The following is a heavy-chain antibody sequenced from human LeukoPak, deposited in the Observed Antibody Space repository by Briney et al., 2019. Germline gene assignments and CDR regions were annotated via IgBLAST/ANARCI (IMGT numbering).Heavy chain of an antibody. CDR1: GYTFTGYY. V-gene: IGHV1-2*02. CDR2: INPNSGGT. J-gene: IGHJ6*03. D-gene: IGHD6-6*01. Sequence: ASVKVSCKASGYTFTGYYMHWVRQAPGQGLEWMGWINPNSGGTNYAQKFQGRATMTRDTSISTAYMELSRLRSDDTAVYYCARDKGQLGALYYYMDVWGKGTTVTVSS. CDR3: ARDKGQLGALYYYMDV.